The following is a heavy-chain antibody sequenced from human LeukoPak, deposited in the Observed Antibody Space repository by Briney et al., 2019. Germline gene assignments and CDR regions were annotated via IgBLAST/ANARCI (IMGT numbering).Heavy chain of an antibody. D-gene: IGHD6-6*01. J-gene: IGHJ5*02. CDR1: GYTFTSYD. CDR2: MNPNSGNT. Sequence: ASVKVSCKASGYTFTSYDINWVRQATGQGLEWMGWMNPNSGNTGYAQKFQGRVTITRNTSISTAYMELSSLRSEDTAVYYCARGLRIAARPAGWLDPWGQGALVTVSS. V-gene: IGHV1-8*03. CDR3: ARGLRIAARPAGWLDP.